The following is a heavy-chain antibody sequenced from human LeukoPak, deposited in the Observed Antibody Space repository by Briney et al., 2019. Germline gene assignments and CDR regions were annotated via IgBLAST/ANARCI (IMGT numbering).Heavy chain of an antibody. CDR1: GYTFSIYG. CDR3: ARQGYSGHSQGAADY. V-gene: IGHV1-18*01. Sequence: ASVRVSCKASGYTFSIYGFSWVRQAPGQGLEWMGWISVYNGNTNYAQKFQGRVTMTTDTSTSTAHMELRSLRSDDTAVYYCARQGYSGHSQGAADYWGQGTLVTVSS. D-gene: IGHD4-23*01. CDR2: ISVYNGNT. J-gene: IGHJ4*02.